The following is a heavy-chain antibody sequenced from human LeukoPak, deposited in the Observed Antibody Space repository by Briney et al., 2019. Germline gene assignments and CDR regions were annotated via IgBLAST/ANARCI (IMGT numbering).Heavy chain of an antibody. CDR1: DYSINSGYS. V-gene: IGHV4-4*07. D-gene: IGHD5-18*01. CDR2: IYTSGST. CDR3: ARDTYNYGSSAYYFDY. Sequence: SETLSLTCTVSDYSINSGYSWSWIRQPAGKGLDWIGRIYTSGSTNYNPSLKSRVTMSVDTSKNQFSLKLSSVTAADTAVYYCARDTYNYGSSAYYFDYWGQGTLVTVSS. J-gene: IGHJ4*02.